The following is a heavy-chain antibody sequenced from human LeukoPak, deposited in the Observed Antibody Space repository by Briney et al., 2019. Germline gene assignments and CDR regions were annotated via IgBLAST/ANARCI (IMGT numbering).Heavy chain of an antibody. CDR2: IYWDDDK. CDR1: GFSLSTSGVG. J-gene: IGHJ3*02. V-gene: IGHV2-5*02. Sequence: ASGPTLVNPTQALTLTCTFSGFSLSTSGVGVGWIRQPPGKTLEWLALIYWDDDKRYSPSLKSRLTITKDTSKNQVVLTMTNMDPVDTATYYCAHSNTYSSSWGSSAFDIWGQVTMVTVSS. CDR3: AHSNTYSSSWGSSAFDI. D-gene: IGHD6-13*01.